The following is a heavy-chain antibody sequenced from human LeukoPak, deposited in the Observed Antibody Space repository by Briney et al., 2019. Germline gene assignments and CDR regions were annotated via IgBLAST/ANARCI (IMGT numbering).Heavy chain of an antibody. D-gene: IGHD6-13*01. CDR3: AKLAAAGTDL. Sequence: GGSLRLSCAASGFTFSNYAMTWVRQAPGKGLEWVSGNSGSGSSTFYGDSVKGRFTISRDNSKNTLYLQMNSLRAEDTAVYYCAKLAAAGTDLWGQGTLVTVSS. J-gene: IGHJ5*02. CDR1: GFTFSNYA. CDR2: NSGSGSST. V-gene: IGHV3-23*01.